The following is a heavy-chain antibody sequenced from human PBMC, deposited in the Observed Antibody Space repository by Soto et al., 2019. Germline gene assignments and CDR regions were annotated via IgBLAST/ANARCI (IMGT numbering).Heavy chain of an antibody. J-gene: IGHJ6*02. CDR3: TTRQGSIAARRPQGDV. CDR2: IKSKTDGGTT. V-gene: IGHV3-15*07. CDR1: GFTFSNAW. D-gene: IGHD6-6*01. Sequence: GGSLRLSCSASGFTFSNAWMNWVRQAPGKGLEWVGRIKSKTDGGTTDYAAPVKGRFTISRDDSKNTLYLQMNSLKTEDTAVYYCTTRQGSIAARRPQGDVWGQGTTVTVSS.